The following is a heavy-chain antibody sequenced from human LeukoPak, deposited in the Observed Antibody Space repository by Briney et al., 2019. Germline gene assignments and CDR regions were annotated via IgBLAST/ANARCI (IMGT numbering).Heavy chain of an antibody. D-gene: IGHD3-22*01. J-gene: IGHJ4*02. Sequence: GRSLRLSCAASRFTFSSHGMHWVRQAPGKGLEWVAIISYDGSNKYYADSVKGRFTISRDNSKNTLYLQMNSLRAEDTAVYYCAKDHVYDSSGHYYMFGSWGQGTLVTVSS. CDR2: ISYDGSNK. CDR1: RFTFSSHG. V-gene: IGHV3-30*18. CDR3: AKDHVYDSSGHYYMFGS.